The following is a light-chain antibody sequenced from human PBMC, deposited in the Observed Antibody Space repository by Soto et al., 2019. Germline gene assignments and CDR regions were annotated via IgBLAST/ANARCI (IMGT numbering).Light chain of an antibody. CDR3: YSYAGSYSLGV. V-gene: IGLV2-8*01. CDR2: EVT. CDR1: RNDVPIYNY. Sequence: QSVLTQPPSASGSPGQSVTISCTGTRNDVPIYNYVSWYQQYPGKPPKLIIYEVTKRPSGVPDRFTGSKSGNTAFLTVSGLQAEDEADYYCYSYAGSYSLGVFGTGTKVTVL. J-gene: IGLJ1*01.